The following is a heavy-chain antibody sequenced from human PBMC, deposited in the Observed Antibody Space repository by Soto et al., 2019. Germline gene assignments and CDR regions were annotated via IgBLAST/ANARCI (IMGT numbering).Heavy chain of an antibody. Sequence: GRFTISRDNAKNTLYLQMNRVRAEDTAIYYCARDRSAGDYFYYGMDVWGQGTTVTVSS. V-gene: IGHV3-74*01. J-gene: IGHJ6*02. CDR3: ARDRSAGDYFYYGMDV. D-gene: IGHD1-1*01.